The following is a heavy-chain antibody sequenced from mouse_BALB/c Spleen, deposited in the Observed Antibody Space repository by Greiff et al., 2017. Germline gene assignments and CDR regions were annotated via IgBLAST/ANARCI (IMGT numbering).Heavy chain of an antibody. V-gene: IGHV5-9-4*01. Sequence: EVKLVESGGGLVKPGGSLKLSCAASGFTFSSYAMSWVRQSPEKRLEWVAEISSGGSYTYYPDTVTGRFTISRDNAKNTLYLEMSSLRSEDTAMYYCARDHYGSSYWYFDVWGAGTTVTVSS. CDR3: ARDHYGSSYWYFDV. CDR1: GFTFSSYA. D-gene: IGHD1-1*01. J-gene: IGHJ1*01. CDR2: ISSGGSYT.